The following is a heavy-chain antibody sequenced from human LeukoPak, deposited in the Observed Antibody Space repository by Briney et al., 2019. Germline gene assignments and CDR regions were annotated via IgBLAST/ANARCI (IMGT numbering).Heavy chain of an antibody. Sequence: GGSLRLSCAASGFTFSSYAMSWVRQAQGKGLEWVSAITSSGSSTNYADSVKGRFTISRDNSKNTLYLQMNSLRAEDTAVYYCAKEKGFSSGWEHFDYWGQGTLVTVSS. J-gene: IGHJ4*02. CDR2: ITSSGSST. CDR1: GFTFSSYA. D-gene: IGHD6-19*01. V-gene: IGHV3-23*01. CDR3: AKEKGFSSGWEHFDY.